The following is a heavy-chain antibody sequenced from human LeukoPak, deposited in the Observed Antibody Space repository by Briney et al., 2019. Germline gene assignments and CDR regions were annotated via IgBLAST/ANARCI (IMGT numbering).Heavy chain of an antibody. CDR3: ARNYGMDV. V-gene: IGHV3-23*01. Sequence: PGGSLRLSCAASGFTFSSYVMNWVRQAPGKGLEWVSGISGSGGSTYYADSVKGRFTISRDNSKNTLYLQMNGLSAEDTAVYYCARNYGMDVWGQGTTVTVSS. CDR1: GFTFSSYV. J-gene: IGHJ6*02. CDR2: ISGSGGST.